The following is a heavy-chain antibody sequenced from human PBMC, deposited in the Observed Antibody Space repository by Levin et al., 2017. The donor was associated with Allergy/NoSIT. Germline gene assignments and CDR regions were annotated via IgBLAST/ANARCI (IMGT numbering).Heavy chain of an antibody. J-gene: IGHJ4*01. D-gene: IGHD2-2*01. Sequence: TGGSLRLSCAASGFTFSGYSMSWVRQAPGKGPEWVSYISSDSSIMYSADSVKGRFTISRDNAKNSLYLQMNSLRAEDSAVYYCARNLPAADYWGHGTLVTVSS. CDR3: ARNLPAADY. V-gene: IGHV3-48*01. CDR2: ISSDSSIM. CDR1: GFTFSGYS.